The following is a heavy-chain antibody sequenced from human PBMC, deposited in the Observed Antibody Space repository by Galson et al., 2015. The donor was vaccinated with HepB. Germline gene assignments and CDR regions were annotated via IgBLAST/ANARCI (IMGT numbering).Heavy chain of an antibody. CDR3: STLGPEYFSR. CDR2: IAETSVTS. D-gene: IGHD2/OR15-2a*01. J-gene: IGHJ4*02. CDR1: RVTFGNYA. V-gene: IGHV3-23*01. Sequence: SLRLSCAASRVTFGNYAMSWVRQAPGKGLEWVSSIAETSVTSYYADSVKGRFSISRDNSKNTLYLQMNNLRAEDTAVYYCSTLGPEYFSRWGQGTLVTVSS.